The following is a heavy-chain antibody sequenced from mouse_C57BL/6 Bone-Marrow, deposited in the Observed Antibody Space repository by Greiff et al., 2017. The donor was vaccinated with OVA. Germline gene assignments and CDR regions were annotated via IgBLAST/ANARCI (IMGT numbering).Heavy chain of an antibody. CDR3: ARWGVPYWYFDV. CDR1: GFTFSDYG. J-gene: IGHJ1*03. Sequence: DVQLVESGGGLVKPGGSLKLSCAASGFTFSDYGMHWVRQAPEKGLEWVAYISSGSSTIYYADTVKGRFTISRDNAKNTLFLQMTSLRSEDTAMYYCARWGVPYWYFDVWGTGTTVTVSS. V-gene: IGHV5-17*01. CDR2: ISSGSSTI. D-gene: IGHD2-14*01.